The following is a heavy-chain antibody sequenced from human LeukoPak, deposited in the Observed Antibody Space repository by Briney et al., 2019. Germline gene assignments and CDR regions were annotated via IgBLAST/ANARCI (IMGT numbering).Heavy chain of an antibody. D-gene: IGHD7-27*01. V-gene: IGHV3-7*01. J-gene: IGHJ4*02. CDR3: ARPSPLTGDPHFDY. CDR2: IKEDGSEK. CDR1: GFTFSTYW. Sequence: PGGSLRLSCAASGFTFSTYWMSWVRQAPGKGLEWVANIKEDGSEKYSVDSVKGRFTISRDNAKNSRYLQMNSLRAEDTAVYYCARPSPLTGDPHFDYWGQGTLVTVSS.